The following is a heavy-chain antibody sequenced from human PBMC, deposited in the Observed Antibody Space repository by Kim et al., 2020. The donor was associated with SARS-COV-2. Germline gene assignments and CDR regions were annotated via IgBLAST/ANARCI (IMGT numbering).Heavy chain of an antibody. Sequence: SETLSLTCTVSGGSISSGGYYWSWIRQHPGKGLEWIGYIYYSGSTYYNPCLKSRVTISVDTSKNQFSLKLSSVTAADTAVYYCARGEWELFDYWGQGTLVTVSS. CDR3: ARGEWELFDY. V-gene: IGHV4-31*03. CDR2: IYYSGST. J-gene: IGHJ4*02. CDR1: GGSISSGGYY. D-gene: IGHD1-26*01.